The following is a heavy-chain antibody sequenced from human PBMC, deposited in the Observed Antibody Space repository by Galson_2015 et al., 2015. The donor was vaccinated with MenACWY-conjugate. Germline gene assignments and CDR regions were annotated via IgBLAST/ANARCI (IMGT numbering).Heavy chain of an antibody. J-gene: IGHJ6*02. CDR2: IKQDGTER. V-gene: IGHV3-7*03. CDR3: ATSERFRLYQFYGMDV. D-gene: IGHD3-16*02. Sequence: WVRQGPGQGLEWLANIKQDGTERYYVDSVKGRFTISRDNAKNSLYLEMNSLRGEDTAVYYCATSERFRLYQFYGMDVWGQGTTVTVSS.